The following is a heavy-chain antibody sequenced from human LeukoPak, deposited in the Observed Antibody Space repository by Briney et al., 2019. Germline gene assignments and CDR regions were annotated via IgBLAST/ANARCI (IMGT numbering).Heavy chain of an antibody. CDR1: GFTVSSNY. CDR3: ARVLYYYDSSGYHNWFDP. D-gene: IGHD3-22*01. CDR2: IYSGGST. Sequence: SGGSLRLSRAASGFTVSSNYMSWVRQAPGKGLEWVSVIYSGGSTYYADSVKGRFTISRDNSKNTLYLQMNSLRAEDTAVYYCARVLYYYDSSGYHNWFDPWGQGTLVTVSS. J-gene: IGHJ5*02. V-gene: IGHV3-66*02.